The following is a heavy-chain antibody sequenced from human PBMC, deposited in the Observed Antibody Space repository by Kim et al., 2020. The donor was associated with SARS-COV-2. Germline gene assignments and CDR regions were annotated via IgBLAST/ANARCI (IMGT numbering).Heavy chain of an antibody. V-gene: IGHV3-30*02. CDR3: AKDLMSTYYLGSGSYFLY. Sequence: KGRFTIHRDNSKNTLYLQMNSLKAEDTAVYYCAKDLMSTYYLGSGSYFLYWGQGTLGSVSS. J-gene: IGHJ4*02. D-gene: IGHD3-10*01.